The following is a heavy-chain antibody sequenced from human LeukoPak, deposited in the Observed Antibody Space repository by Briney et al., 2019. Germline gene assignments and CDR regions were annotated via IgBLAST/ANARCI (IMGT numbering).Heavy chain of an antibody. D-gene: IGHD3-22*01. CDR1: GYTFTGYY. Sequence: ASVKVSCKASGYTFTGYYMHWVRQAPGQGLEWMGWINPNSGGTNYAQKFQGRVTMTRDTSISTAYMELSRLRSDDTAVYYCARADYYYDSTGYYYSYWGQGTLVTVSS. J-gene: IGHJ4*02. CDR2: INPNSGGT. V-gene: IGHV1-2*02. CDR3: ARADYYYDSTGYYYSY.